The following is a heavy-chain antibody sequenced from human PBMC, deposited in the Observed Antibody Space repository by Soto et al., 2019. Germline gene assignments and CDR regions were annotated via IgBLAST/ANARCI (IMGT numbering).Heavy chain of an antibody. D-gene: IGHD5-12*01. J-gene: IGHJ3*02. CDR3: ARVSDGYNFRGSHLAGESDAFDI. Sequence: SETLSLTCTVSGGSISSYYWSWIRQPPGKGLEWIGYIYYSGSTNYNPSLKSRVTISVDTSKNQFSLKLSSVTAADTAVYYCARVSDGYNFRGSHLAGESDAFDIWGQGTMVTVSS. CDR1: GGSISSYY. CDR2: IYYSGST. V-gene: IGHV4-59*01.